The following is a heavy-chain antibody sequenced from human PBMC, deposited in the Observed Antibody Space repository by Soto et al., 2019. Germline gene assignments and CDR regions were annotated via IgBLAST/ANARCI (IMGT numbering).Heavy chain of an antibody. D-gene: IGHD3-9*01. J-gene: IGHJ4*02. Sequence: SEILSLTCTVSGGSVSSGSYYWSWIRQPPGKGLEWIGYIYYSGSTNYNPSLKSRVTISVDTSKNQFSLYLQMNSLRAEDTALYYCAREGLNYDILTGYYTDYWGQGTLVTVSS. V-gene: IGHV4-61*01. CDR2: IYYSGST. CDR3: AREGLNYDILTGYYTDY. CDR1: GGSVSSGSYY.